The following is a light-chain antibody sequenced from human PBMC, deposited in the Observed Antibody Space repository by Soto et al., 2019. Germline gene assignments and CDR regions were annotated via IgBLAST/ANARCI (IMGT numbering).Light chain of an antibody. CDR3: QQYGGSPLT. Sequence: EVLMTQSPVTLSVSPGERATLSCRASQSVSSNLAWYQQKPGQAPRLLIYGASTRATGVPARFSGSGSGTEFTLTISSLQSEDFAVYYCQQYGGSPLTFGPGTKVEIK. V-gene: IGKV3-15*01. J-gene: IGKJ3*01. CDR2: GAS. CDR1: QSVSSN.